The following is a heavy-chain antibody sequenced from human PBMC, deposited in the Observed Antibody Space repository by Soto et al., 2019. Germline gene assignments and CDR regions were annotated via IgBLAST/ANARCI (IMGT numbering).Heavy chain of an antibody. J-gene: IGHJ3*02. CDR2: ISSSSTYT. Sequence: QVQLVESGGGLVKPGGSLRLSCAASGITFSDYYMHWIRQVPGKGQEWISYISSSSTYTNYADSVKGRFTISRDNARNSLYLQMNSLRAEDTAVYYCARNSRSLSADSSGDEAFEIWGQGTVVTVSS. CDR1: GITFSDYY. CDR3: ARNSRSLSADSSGDEAFEI. V-gene: IGHV3-11*05. D-gene: IGHD3-22*01.